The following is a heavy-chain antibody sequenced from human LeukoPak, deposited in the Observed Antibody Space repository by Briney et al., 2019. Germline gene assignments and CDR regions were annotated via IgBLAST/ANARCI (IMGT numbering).Heavy chain of an antibody. D-gene: IGHD4-17*01. CDR1: GFTFSSYA. CDR2: ISGSGGST. J-gene: IGHJ4*02. Sequence: GGSLRLSCAASGFTFSSYAMSWVRQAPGKGLEWVSAISGSGGSTYYADSVKGRFTISRDNSKNTLYLQMNSLRAEDTAVYYCARLMLITVTTFDSWGQGTLVTVSS. V-gene: IGHV3-23*01. CDR3: ARLMLITVTTFDS.